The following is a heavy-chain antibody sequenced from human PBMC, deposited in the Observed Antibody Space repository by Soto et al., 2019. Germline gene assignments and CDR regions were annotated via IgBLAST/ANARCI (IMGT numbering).Heavy chain of an antibody. V-gene: IGHV1-18*01. J-gene: IGHJ4*02. Sequence: GASVKVSCKASGYTFTSYGISWVRQAPGQGLEWMGWISAYNGNTNYAQKLQGRVTMTTDTSTSTAYMELRSLRSDDTAVYYCARGGRYYDSRGYHYAYWGKGTLVPVGS. CDR1: GYTFTSYG. CDR3: ARGGRYYDSRGYHYAY. D-gene: IGHD3-22*01. CDR2: ISAYNGNT.